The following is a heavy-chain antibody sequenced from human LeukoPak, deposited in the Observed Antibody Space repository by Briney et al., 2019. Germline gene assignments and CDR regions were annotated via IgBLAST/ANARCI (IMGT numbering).Heavy chain of an antibody. Sequence: SQTLSLTCAVSGGSISSGGYSWSWIRQPPGKGLEWIGYIYYSGSTYYNPSLKSRVTISVDTSKNQFSLKLSSVTAADTAVYYCARDGTTVTTSDWGQGTLVTVSS. CDR2: IYYSGST. CDR1: GGSISSGGYS. V-gene: IGHV4-30-2*05. J-gene: IGHJ4*02. CDR3: ARDGTTVTTSD. D-gene: IGHD4-17*01.